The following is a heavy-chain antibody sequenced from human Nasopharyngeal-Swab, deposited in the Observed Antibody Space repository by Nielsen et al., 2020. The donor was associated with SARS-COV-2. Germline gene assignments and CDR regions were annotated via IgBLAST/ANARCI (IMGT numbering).Heavy chain of an antibody. Sequence: WIRQSPSRGLEWLGRTYYRSKWYNDYAVSVKSRITINPDTSKKQFSLQLNSVTPEDTAVYYCAREPGGAAAGPLFDYWGQGTLVTVSS. V-gene: IGHV6-1*01. CDR3: AREPGGAAAGPLFDY. CDR2: TYYRSKWYN. J-gene: IGHJ4*02. D-gene: IGHD6-13*01.